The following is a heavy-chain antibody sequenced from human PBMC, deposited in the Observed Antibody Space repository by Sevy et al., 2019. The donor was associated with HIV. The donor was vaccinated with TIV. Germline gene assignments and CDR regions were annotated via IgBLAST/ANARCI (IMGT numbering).Heavy chain of an antibody. V-gene: IGHV4-4*02. J-gene: IGHJ2*01. CDR1: GVSISSGSW. Sequence: SETLSLTCAVSGVSISSGSWWSWVRQPPGKGLEWIGEMFHSGSTNYNPSLRSRVTMSIDKSKNQFSLKLSSVTAVDTAVYYCARKAGSGTYYRPLQYFDLWGRGTLVTVSS. CDR3: ARKAGSGTYYRPLQYFDL. CDR2: MFHSGST. D-gene: IGHD3-10*01.